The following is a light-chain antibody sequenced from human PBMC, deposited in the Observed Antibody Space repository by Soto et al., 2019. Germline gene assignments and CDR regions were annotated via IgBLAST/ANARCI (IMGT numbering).Light chain of an antibody. CDR1: SSNIGSNY. Sequence: QSVLTQPPSASGTPGQRVTISCSGSSSNIGSNYVYWYQQLPGTAPKLLIYSNNQRPPGVPDRFSGSKSGTSASLAISGLQSEDEADYYCAAWDDTLNGPYVVFGGGTKLTVL. CDR3: AAWDDTLNGPYVV. V-gene: IGLV1-44*01. CDR2: SNN. J-gene: IGLJ2*01.